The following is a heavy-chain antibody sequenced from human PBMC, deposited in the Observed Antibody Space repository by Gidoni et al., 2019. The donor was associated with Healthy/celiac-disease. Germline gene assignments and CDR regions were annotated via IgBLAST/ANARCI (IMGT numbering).Heavy chain of an antibody. CDR2: IYNSGST. D-gene: IGHD4-17*01. Sequence: QVQLQESGPGLVKPSETLSLTCTVSGCSVRSGSYSWSWLRQPPGKGLEWIGYIYNSGSTYYNPSLKSRVTISLDTSKNQFSLKLTSVTAADTAVYYCARGIRYTVNIDYWGQGTLVTVSS. V-gene: IGHV4-61*01. J-gene: IGHJ4*02. CDR3: ARGIRYTVNIDY. CDR1: GCSVRSGSYS.